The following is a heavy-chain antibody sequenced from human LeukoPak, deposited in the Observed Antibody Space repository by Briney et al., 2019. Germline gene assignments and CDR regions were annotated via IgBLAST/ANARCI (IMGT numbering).Heavy chain of an antibody. J-gene: IGHJ4*02. CDR3: TTDLLLWFGELSPPY. Sequence: PGGSLRLSCAASGFTFSNAWMSWVRQAPGKGLEWVGRIKSKTDGGTTDYAAPVKGSFTISRDDSKNTLYLQMNSLKTEDTAVYYCTTDLLLWFGELSPPYWGQGTLVTVSS. CDR1: GFTFSNAW. CDR2: IKSKTDGGTT. D-gene: IGHD3-10*01. V-gene: IGHV3-15*01.